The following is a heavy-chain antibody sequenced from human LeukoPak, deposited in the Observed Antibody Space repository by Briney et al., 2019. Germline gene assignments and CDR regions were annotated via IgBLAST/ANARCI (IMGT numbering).Heavy chain of an antibody. Sequence: GGSLRLSCAASGFTFSSYEMNWVRQAPGKGLEGVSYISSSGSTIYYADSVKGRFTISRDNAKNSLYLQMNSLRAEDTAVYYCARGQTVYDSSGDLDYWGQGTLVTVSS. D-gene: IGHD3-22*01. V-gene: IGHV3-48*03. CDR3: ARGQTVYDSSGDLDY. CDR1: GFTFSSYE. J-gene: IGHJ4*02. CDR2: ISSSGSTI.